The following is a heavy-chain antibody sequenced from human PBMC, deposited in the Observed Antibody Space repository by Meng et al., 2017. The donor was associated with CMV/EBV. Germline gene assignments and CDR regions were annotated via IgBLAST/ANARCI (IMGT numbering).Heavy chain of an antibody. CDR2: INHSGST. V-gene: IGHV4-34*01. CDR3: ARELRFLESTGWYYYGMDV. D-gene: IGHD3-3*01. J-gene: IGHJ6*02. CDR1: GGSFSGYY. Sequence: SETLSLTCAVYGGSFSGYYWSWIRQPPGKGLEWIGEINHSGSTNYNPSLKSRVTISVDTSKNQFSLKLSSMTAADTAVYYCARELRFLESTGWYYYGMDVWGQGTTVTVSS.